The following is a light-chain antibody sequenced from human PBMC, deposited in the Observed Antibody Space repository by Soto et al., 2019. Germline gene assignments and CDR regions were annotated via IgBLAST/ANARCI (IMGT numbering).Light chain of an antibody. J-gene: IGKJ4*01. CDR3: QQSYSTPVT. CDR2: AAA. Sequence: DIQMTQSPSSLSASVGNRVTITCRASQNISSYLNWYQQKLGKAPKLLIYAAASLQSGVPSRFSGSGSGTDFTLTISSLQPEDFATYYCQQSYSTPVTFGGGTKVEIK. V-gene: IGKV1-39*01. CDR1: QNISSY.